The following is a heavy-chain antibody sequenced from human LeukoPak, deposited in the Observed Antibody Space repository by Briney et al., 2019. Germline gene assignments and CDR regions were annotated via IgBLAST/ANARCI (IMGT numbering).Heavy chain of an antibody. CDR2: INHSGST. CDR1: GGSFSGYY. V-gene: IGHV4-34*01. Sequence: SETLSLTCAVYGGSFSGYYWSWIRQPPGKGLDWIGEINHSGSTNYTPSLKSRVTISVDTSKNQFSLKLSSVTAADTAVYYCARDAYYYDSSGFYLVDYWGQGTVVTVSS. CDR3: ARDAYYYDSSGFYLVDY. J-gene: IGHJ4*02. D-gene: IGHD3-22*01.